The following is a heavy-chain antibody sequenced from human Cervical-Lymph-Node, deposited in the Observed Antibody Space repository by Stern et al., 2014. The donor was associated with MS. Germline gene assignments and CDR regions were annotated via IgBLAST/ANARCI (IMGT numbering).Heavy chain of an antibody. Sequence: QVTLKESGPALVKPTQTLTLTCTFSGFSLSTSGMSVSWIRQPPGKALEWLALIDWDDDKYYSTSLRTRLTVAKDTSKNQVVLTMTNMAPADTATYYCARLEGLLWFEGEGLDVWGQGTTVTVSS. V-gene: IGHV2-70*01. CDR1: GFSLSTSGMS. CDR2: IDWDDDK. J-gene: IGHJ6*02. D-gene: IGHD3-10*01. CDR3: ARLEGLLWFEGEGLDV.